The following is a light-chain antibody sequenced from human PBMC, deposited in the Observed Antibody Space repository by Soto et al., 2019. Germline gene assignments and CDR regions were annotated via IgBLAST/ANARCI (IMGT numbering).Light chain of an antibody. J-gene: IGLJ2*01. Sequence: QYVLTQPPSVSGAPGQRVTISCTGRSSNIGAGYDVHWYQQLPGTAPKLLIYGNINRPSGVPDRFSGSKSGTSAYLAITGLQAEDEADYYCQSYDSSLSGSVVFGGGTKLTVL. V-gene: IGLV1-40*01. CDR1: SSNIGAGYD. CDR2: GNI. CDR3: QSYDSSLSGSVV.